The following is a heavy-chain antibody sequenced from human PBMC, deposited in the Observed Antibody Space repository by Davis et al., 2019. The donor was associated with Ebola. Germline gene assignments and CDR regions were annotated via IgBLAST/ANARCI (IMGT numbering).Heavy chain of an antibody. CDR1: GYTFTTYW. Sequence: GESLKISCKGSGYTFTTYWIAWIRQMPGKGLEWMGTIYPGDSDTRYSPTFHGQVTISADKSIKTAYLQWSSLMASDTAMYYCARHYYDSSAYLIYWGQGTLVTVSS. J-gene: IGHJ4*02. CDR3: ARHYYDSSAYLIY. D-gene: IGHD3-22*01. V-gene: IGHV5-51*01. CDR2: IYPGDSDT.